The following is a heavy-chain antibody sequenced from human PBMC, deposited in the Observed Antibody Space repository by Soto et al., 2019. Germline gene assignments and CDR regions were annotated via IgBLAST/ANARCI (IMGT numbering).Heavy chain of an antibody. CDR3: TTEGAQEWELPFDY. CDR2: IKSKTDGGTT. J-gene: IGHJ4*02. CDR1: GFTFSNAW. Sequence: GGSLRLSCAASGFTFSNAWMNWVRQAPGKGLEWVGRIKSKTDGGTTDYAAPVKGRFTISRDDSKNTLYLQMNSLKTEDTAVYYCTTEGAQEWELPFDYWGQGTLVTVSS. D-gene: IGHD1-26*01. V-gene: IGHV3-15*07.